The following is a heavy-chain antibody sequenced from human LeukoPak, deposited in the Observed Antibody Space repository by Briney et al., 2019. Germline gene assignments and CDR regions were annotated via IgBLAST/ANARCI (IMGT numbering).Heavy chain of an antibody. D-gene: IGHD3-22*01. CDR1: GFTFSSDG. V-gene: IGHV3-33*01. CDR2: IWYDGSNK. J-gene: IGHJ4*02. Sequence: GGSLRLSCAASGFTFSSDGMHWVRQAPGEGLEWVAVIWYDGSNKYYADSVKGRFTISRDNSKNTLYLQMNSLRADDTAVYYCARGRHYYDSSGYYYFDYWGEGTLVTVSS. CDR3: ARGRHYYDSSGYYYFDY.